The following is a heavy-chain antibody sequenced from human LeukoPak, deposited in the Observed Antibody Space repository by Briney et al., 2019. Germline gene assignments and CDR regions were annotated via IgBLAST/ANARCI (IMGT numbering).Heavy chain of an antibody. J-gene: IGHJ4*02. CDR1: GFTFSSYG. CDR2: ISGSGAST. Sequence: GGSLRLSCAASGFTFSSYGMSWVRQAPGKGLEWVSAISGSGASTYYADSVKGRFTISRDNSKNTLYLQMNSLRAEDTAVYYCAKDVLRSYYDNSGYFDYWGQGTLVTVSS. CDR3: AKDVLRSYYDNSGYFDY. V-gene: IGHV3-23*01. D-gene: IGHD3-22*01.